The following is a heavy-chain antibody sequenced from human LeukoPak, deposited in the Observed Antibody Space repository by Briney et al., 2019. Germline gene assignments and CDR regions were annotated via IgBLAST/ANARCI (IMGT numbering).Heavy chain of an antibody. CDR2: IIPIFGTA. D-gene: IGHD3-10*01. V-gene: IGHV1-69*06. Sequence: GSSVKVSCKASGGTFSSYAIRWVRQAPGQGLEWMGGIIPIFGTANYAQKSQGRVTITADKSTSTAYMELSSLRSEDTAVYYCASGYTMVRGVLTHFDYWGQGTLVTVSS. J-gene: IGHJ4*02. CDR3: ASGYTMVRGVLTHFDY. CDR1: GGTFSSYA.